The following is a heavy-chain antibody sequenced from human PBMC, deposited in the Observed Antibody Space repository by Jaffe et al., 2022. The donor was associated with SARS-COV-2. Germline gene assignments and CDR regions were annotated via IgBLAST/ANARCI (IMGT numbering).Heavy chain of an antibody. CDR1: GFTFSGSA. CDR3: TSTPTPNVEYSSSLYPSKDV. J-gene: IGHJ6*02. Sequence: EVQLVESGGGLVQPGGSLKLSCAASGFTFSGSAMHWVRQASGKGLEWVGRIRSKANSYATAYAASVKGRFTISRDDSKNTAYLQMNSLKTEDTAVYYCTSTPTPNVEYSSSLYPSKDVWGQGTTVTVSS. V-gene: IGHV3-73*01. CDR2: IRSKANSYAT. D-gene: IGHD6-6*01.